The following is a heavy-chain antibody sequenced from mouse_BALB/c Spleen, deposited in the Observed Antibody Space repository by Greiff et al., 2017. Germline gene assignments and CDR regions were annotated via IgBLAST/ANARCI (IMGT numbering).Heavy chain of an antibody. D-gene: IGHD2-3*01. Sequence: QVQLQQSGAELARPGASVKISCKASGYTFTGYAMHWVKQSPGQGLEWIGGISPYYGDTSYNQKFKGKATLTVDKSSSTAYMELASLTSEDSAVYYCARVYDSALDYWGQGTSVTVSA. V-gene: IGHV1S137*01. CDR3: ARVYDSALDY. CDR2: ISPYYGDT. J-gene: IGHJ4*01. CDR1: GYTFTGYA.